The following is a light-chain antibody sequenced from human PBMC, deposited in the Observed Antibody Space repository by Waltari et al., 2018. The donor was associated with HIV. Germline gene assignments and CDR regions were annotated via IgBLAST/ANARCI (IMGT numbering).Light chain of an antibody. CDR2: DDF. CDR3: QVWDSSSEYV. CDR1: SIGSKS. V-gene: IGLV3-21*02. Sequence: SYVLTQPPSVSVAPGQTARIPCGGNSIGSKSVHWYQQKPGQAPVMVVYDDFDRPSGIPERFSGSNSGKTATRTISRVEAGDEADYFCQVWDSSSEYVFGSGTKVTVL. J-gene: IGLJ1*01.